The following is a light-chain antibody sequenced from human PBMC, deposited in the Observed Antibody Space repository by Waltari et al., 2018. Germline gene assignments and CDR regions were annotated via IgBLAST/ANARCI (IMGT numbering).Light chain of an antibody. J-gene: IGKJ5*01. CDR1: QDINSY. CDR2: AGS. CDR3: QQVNSYPIT. Sequence: DIQLTQSPSFLSASVGDRVVITCRASQDINSYLAWYQQKPGKAPTLLLDAGSTLQNGVPSRFSGSGAGTELTLTISSLQPEDFATYYCQQVNSYPITFGQGTRLDNK. V-gene: IGKV1-9*01.